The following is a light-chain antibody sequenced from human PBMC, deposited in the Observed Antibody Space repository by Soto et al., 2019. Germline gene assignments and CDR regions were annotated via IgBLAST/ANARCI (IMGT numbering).Light chain of an antibody. CDR2: AAS. Sequence: DIQMTQSPSTLSGSVGDRVTITCRASQSISSYLNWYQQKPGKAPKLLIYAASSLQSGVPSRFSGSGSGTDFTLTISSLQPEDFATYYCRQSYSTPRTFGQGTKVDI. V-gene: IGKV1-39*01. CDR1: QSISSY. J-gene: IGKJ1*01. CDR3: RQSYSTPRT.